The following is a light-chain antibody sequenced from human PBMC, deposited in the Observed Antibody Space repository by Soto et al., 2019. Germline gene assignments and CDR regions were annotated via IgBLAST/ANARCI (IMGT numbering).Light chain of an antibody. CDR3: QQLNSYPIT. J-gene: IGKJ5*01. Sequence: QLTQYPSSLSASVGDRVTITCRASQGIYSYLAWYQQKAGKAPKVLIYAASSLQSGVPSRFSGSGSGTDFTLTISSLQPEDFATYYCQQLNSYPITFGQGTRLEIK. CDR1: QGIYSY. CDR2: AAS. V-gene: IGKV1-9*01.